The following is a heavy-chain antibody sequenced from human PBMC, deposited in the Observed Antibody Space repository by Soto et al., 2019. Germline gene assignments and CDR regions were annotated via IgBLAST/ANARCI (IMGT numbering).Heavy chain of an antibody. Sequence: KPSETLSLTGTVSGGSVSSGSYYWSWIRRPPGKGLEWIGYIYYSGSTNYNPSLKSRVTISVDTSKNQFSLKLSSVTAADTAVYYCARGGDPWELELPFAFDYWGQGTLVTVSS. D-gene: IGHD1-7*01. CDR1: GGSVSSGSYY. V-gene: IGHV4-61*01. CDR3: ARGGDPWELELPFAFDY. J-gene: IGHJ4*02. CDR2: IYYSGST.